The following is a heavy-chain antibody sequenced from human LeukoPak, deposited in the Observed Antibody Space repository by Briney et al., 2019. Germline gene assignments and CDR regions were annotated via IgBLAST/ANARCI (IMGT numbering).Heavy chain of an antibody. CDR1: GGSISGSSYY. CDR2: IDYSGTT. D-gene: IGHD2-2*01. CDR3: AGDPGLSTMRFDY. V-gene: IGHV4-39*07. J-gene: IGHJ4*02. Sequence: PSETLSLTCTVSGGSISGSSYYWGWIRQPPGKGLEWIGNIDYSGTTYYNPSLKSRVTISIDTSKNQFSLKLSSVTAADTAVYYCAGDPGLSTMRFDYWGQGTLVTVSS.